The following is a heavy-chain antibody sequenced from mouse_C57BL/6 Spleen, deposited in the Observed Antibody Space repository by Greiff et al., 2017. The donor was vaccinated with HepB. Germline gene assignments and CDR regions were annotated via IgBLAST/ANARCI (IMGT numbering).Heavy chain of an antibody. CDR2: IRLKSDNYAT. Sequence: EVHLVESGGGLVQPGGTMKLSCVASGFTFSNYWMNWVRQSPEKGLEWVAQIRLKSDNYATHYAESVKGRFTNSRDDSKSSVYLQMNNLRAEDTGIYYCTHITTVVGAYWGQGTLVTVSA. V-gene: IGHV6-3*01. CDR1: GFTFSNYW. D-gene: IGHD1-1*01. CDR3: THITTVVGAY. J-gene: IGHJ3*01.